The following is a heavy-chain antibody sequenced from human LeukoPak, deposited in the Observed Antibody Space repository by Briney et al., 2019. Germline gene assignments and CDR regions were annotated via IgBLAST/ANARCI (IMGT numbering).Heavy chain of an antibody. CDR1: GGSISSYY. J-gene: IGHJ4*02. CDR3: ARRYSYSSLPHY. CDR2: IYYSGST. D-gene: IGHD6-19*01. Sequence: SETLSLTCTGSGGSISSYYWNWIRQPPGKGLEWIGSIYYSGSTYYNPSLKSRVTISVDTSKNQFSLKVSSVTAADTAVYYCARRYSYSSLPHYWGQGTLVTVSS. V-gene: IGHV4-39*01.